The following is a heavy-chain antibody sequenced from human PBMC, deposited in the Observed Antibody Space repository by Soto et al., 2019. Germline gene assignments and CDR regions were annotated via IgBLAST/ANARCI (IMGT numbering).Heavy chain of an antibody. CDR1: VFTFSNYG. CDR2: ISYDGSNK. V-gene: IGHV3-30*18. J-gene: IGHJ4*02. D-gene: IGHD6-13*01. CDR3: AKDHSNTWYYFDY. Sequence: GGSLRLSCAASVFTFSNYGMHWVRQAPGKGLEWVAVISYDGSNKDYADSVKGRFTISRDNSKNTLYLQMNSLRAEDTAVYYCAKDHSNTWYYFDYWGQGTLVTVSS.